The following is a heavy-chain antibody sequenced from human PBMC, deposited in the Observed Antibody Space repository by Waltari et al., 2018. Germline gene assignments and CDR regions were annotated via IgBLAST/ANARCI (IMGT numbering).Heavy chain of an antibody. V-gene: IGHV3-7*01. J-gene: IGHJ6*02. D-gene: IGHD2-2*01. CDR3: AREVPRYCSSTSCYSV. CDR1: GFTFSSYW. Sequence: EVQLVESGGGLVQPGGSLRLSCAASGFTFSSYWMSWVRQAPGKGLEWVANIKQDGSEKYYVDSGKGRFTISRDNAKNSLYLQMNSLRAEDTAVYYCAREVPRYCSSTSCYSVWGQGTTVTVSS. CDR2: IKQDGSEK.